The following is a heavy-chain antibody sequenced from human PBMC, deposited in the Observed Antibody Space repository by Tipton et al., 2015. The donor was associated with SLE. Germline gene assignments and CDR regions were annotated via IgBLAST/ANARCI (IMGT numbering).Heavy chain of an antibody. V-gene: IGHV4-61*02. CDR2: IYTSGST. CDR1: GGSISSGSYY. Sequence: TLSLTCTVSGGSISSGSYYWSWIRQPAGKGLEWIGRIYTSGSTNYSPSLKSRVTISVDTSKNHFSLKLSSVTAADTAVYYCARGTGWAFDFWGQGTMVTVSS. D-gene: IGHD3/OR15-3a*01. CDR3: ARGTGWAFDF. J-gene: IGHJ3*01.